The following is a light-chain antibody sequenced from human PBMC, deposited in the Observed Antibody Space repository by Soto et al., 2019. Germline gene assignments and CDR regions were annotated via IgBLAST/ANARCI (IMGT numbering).Light chain of an antibody. CDR2: DAS. V-gene: IGKV3-11*01. CDR1: QSVFSN. Sequence: EIVMTQSPATLSVSPGEKATIYCRASQSVFSNLAWYQQKPGQAPRLLIYDASNRATGIPARFSGSGSGTDFTLTFSSLEPEDFAVYYCQQRSNWPPTFGGGTKVDIK. CDR3: QQRSNWPPT. J-gene: IGKJ4*01.